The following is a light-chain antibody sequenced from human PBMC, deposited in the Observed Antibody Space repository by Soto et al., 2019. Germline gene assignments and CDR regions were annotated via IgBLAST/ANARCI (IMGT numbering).Light chain of an antibody. CDR3: QNHNSYPDD. CDR2: KAS. V-gene: IGKV1-5*03. CDR1: QTISSC. Sequence: DIQRARSPSSLSASVGDRVTITFRASQTISSCLAWYQQKPGKAPKLLIYKASNLTSGVPSRFSGSGSGTDFTLTISSLKPDDFATYYCQNHNSYPDDFGQGTQLDIK. J-gene: IGKJ5*01.